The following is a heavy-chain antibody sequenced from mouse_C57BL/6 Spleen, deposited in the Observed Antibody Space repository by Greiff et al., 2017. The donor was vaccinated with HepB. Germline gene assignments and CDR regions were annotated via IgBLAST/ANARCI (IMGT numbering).Heavy chain of an antibody. D-gene: IGHD2-14*01. J-gene: IGHJ3*01. CDR3: AREGVLAWFAY. Sequence: VQLQQSGAELVKPGASVKLSCKASGYTFTSYWMHWVKQRPGQGLEWIGMIHPNSGSTNYNEKFKSKATLTVAKSSSTAYMQLSSLTSEDSAVYYCAREGVLAWFAYWGQGTLVTVSA. CDR2: IHPNSGST. V-gene: IGHV1-64*01. CDR1: GYTFTSYW.